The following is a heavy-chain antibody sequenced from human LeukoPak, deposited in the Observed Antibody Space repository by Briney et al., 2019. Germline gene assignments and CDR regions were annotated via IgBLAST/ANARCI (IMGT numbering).Heavy chain of an antibody. V-gene: IGHV4-59*01. Sequence: KPSETLSLTCTVSGGSISSYYWSWIRQPPGKGLEWIGYIYYSGSTNYNPSLKSRVTISVDTSKNQFSLKLSSVTAADTAVYYCARESWLAAAPYGMDVWGQGTTVTVSS. CDR2: IYYSGST. CDR1: GGSISSYY. CDR3: ARESWLAAAPYGMDV. D-gene: IGHD6-13*01. J-gene: IGHJ6*02.